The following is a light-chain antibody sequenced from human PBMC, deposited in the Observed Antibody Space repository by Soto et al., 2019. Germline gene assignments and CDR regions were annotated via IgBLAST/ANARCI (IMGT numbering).Light chain of an antibody. J-gene: IGKJ2*01. CDR3: QQYGGSPYT. CDR1: QSVSSSY. Sequence: EVVLTQSPGTLSLSPGQRATLSCRASQSVSSSYLSWYQQKPGQAPRLLISGASSRATGNPDRFSGSGSGTDFTLSISRLEPEDSAVYYCQQYGGSPYTFGQGTKLEIK. CDR2: GAS. V-gene: IGKV3-20*01.